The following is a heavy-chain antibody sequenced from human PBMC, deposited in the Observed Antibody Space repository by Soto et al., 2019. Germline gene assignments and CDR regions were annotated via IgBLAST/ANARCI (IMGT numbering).Heavy chain of an antibody. J-gene: IGHJ4*02. CDR2: IIPIFGTA. CDR3: ARAGLGYYDSSGYPYVDY. Sequence: GASVKVSCKASGGTFSSYAISWVRQAPGQGLEWMGGIIPIFGTANYAQKFQGRVTITADESTSTAYMELSSLRSEDTAVYYCARAGLGYYDSSGYPYVDYWGQGTLVTVSA. CDR1: GGTFSSYA. D-gene: IGHD3-22*01. V-gene: IGHV1-69*13.